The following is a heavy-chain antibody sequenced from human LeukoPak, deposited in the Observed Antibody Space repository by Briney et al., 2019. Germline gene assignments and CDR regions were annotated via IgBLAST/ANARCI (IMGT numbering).Heavy chain of an antibody. CDR1: GVSISSSYSY. CDR3: ASQSSWFDY. J-gene: IGHJ4*02. CDR2: IYYTGNT. V-gene: IGHV4-39*07. Sequence: SETLSLTCTVSGVSISSSYSYWGWIRQPPGMGLEWIGSIYYTGNTYYNASLKSQVSISIDTSKNQFSLKLSSVTAADTAVYYCASQSSWFDYWGQGTLVTVSS. D-gene: IGHD6-13*01.